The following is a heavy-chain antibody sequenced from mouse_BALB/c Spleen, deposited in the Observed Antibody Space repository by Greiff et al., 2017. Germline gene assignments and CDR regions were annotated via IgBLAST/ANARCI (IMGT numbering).Heavy chain of an antibody. D-gene: IGHD1-2*01. J-gene: IGHJ2*01. Sequence: VQLQQSGPGLVKPSQSLSLTCTVTGYSITSDYAWNWIRQFPGNKLEWMGYISYSGSTSYNPSLKSRISITRDTSKNQFFLQLNSVTTEDTATYYCARKGPYGLYYFDYWGQGTTLTVSS. V-gene: IGHV3-2*02. CDR2: ISYSGST. CDR1: GYSITSDYA. CDR3: ARKGPYGLYYFDY.